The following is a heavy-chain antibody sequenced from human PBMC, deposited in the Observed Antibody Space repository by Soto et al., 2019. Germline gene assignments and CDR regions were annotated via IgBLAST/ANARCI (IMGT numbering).Heavy chain of an antibody. D-gene: IGHD2-2*01. CDR3: ARGPILPGATSWLAP. Sequence: QVQLVQSGAEVKTPGSSVEVSCKASGGIFSSFSITWVRQVPGHGLEWMGGIIPMTGTPNYAEKFQGRLTLTADGSTRTAYLVLISLKSEDTAVYYCARGPILPGATSWLAPWGQGTVVIVSS. J-gene: IGHJ5*02. CDR1: GGIFSSFS. V-gene: IGHV1-69*01. CDR2: IIPMTGTP.